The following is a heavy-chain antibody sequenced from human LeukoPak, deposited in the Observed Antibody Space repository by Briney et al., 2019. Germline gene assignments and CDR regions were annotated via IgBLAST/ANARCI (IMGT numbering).Heavy chain of an antibody. J-gene: IGHJ6*02. D-gene: IGHD4-17*01. CDR2: ISAYNGNT. CDR1: GYTFTSYG. Sequence: GASVKVSCKASGYTFTSYGISWVRQAPGQGLEWMGWISAYNGNTNYAQKLQGRVTMTTDTSTSTAYMELRSLRPDDTAVYYCAREGEDYGDYSAPIYYYYGMDVWGQGTTVTVPS. V-gene: IGHV1-18*01. CDR3: AREGEDYGDYSAPIYYYYGMDV.